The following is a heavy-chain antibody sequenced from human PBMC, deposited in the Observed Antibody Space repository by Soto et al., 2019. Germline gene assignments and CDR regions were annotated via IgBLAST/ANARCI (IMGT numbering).Heavy chain of an antibody. V-gene: IGHV3-15*01. CDR1: GFTCSNAW. J-gene: IGHJ4*02. D-gene: IGHD1-26*01. CDR3: THRQMMQYSGSPFDY. CDR2: IKSKTDGGTT. Sequence: PGGSLRLSCAASGFTCSNAWMRWVRQAPGKGLECVGRIKSKTDGGTTDYAAPVKGRFTISRDDSKNTLYLQMNSLKTEDTAVYCCTHRQMMQYSGSPFDYGGQGTLVTV.